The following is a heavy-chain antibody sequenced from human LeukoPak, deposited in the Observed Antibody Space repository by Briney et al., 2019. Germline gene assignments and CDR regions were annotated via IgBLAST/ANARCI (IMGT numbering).Heavy chain of an antibody. J-gene: IGHJ4*02. CDR1: GYTLTELS. V-gene: IGHV1-24*01. CDR3: TTRVYYYGSGSYHFDY. D-gene: IGHD3-10*01. Sequence: ASVKVSCKVSGYTLTELSMHWVRQAPGKGLEWMGGFDPEDGETIYAQKFQGRVTMTEDTSTDTAYMELSSLRSEDTAVYYCTTRVYYYGSGSYHFDYWGQGTLVTVYS. CDR2: FDPEDGET.